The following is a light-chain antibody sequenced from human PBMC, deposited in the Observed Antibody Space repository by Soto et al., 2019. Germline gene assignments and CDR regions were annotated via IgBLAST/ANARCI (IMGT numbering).Light chain of an antibody. V-gene: IGKV1-5*01. CDR1: QSISSW. Sequence: DIQMTQSPSTLSASVGDRVTITCRASQSISSWLAWYQQKPGKAPKVLIYDASRLESGVPSRFSGSGSGTEFSLTISSLQPDDVATYYCQQYNHYWTFGQGTRVEIK. J-gene: IGKJ1*01. CDR3: QQYNHYWT. CDR2: DAS.